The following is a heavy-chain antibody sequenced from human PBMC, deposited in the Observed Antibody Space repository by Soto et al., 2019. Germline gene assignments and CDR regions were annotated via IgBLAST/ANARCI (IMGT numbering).Heavy chain of an antibody. CDR1: GYTFTSYG. D-gene: IGHD6-13*01. Sequence: VKVSCKASGYTFTSYGISWVRQAPGQGLEWMGWISAYNGNTNYAQKLQGRVTMTTDTSTSTAYMELRSLRSDDTAVYYCARDLAMNSRIWDYYYYGMDVWGQGTTVTVSS. CDR2: ISAYNGNT. J-gene: IGHJ6*02. CDR3: ARDLAMNSRIWDYYYYGMDV. V-gene: IGHV1-18*01.